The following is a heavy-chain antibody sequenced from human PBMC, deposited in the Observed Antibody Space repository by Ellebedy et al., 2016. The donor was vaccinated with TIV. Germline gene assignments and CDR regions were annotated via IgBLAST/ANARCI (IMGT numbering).Heavy chain of an antibody. Sequence: GGSLRLSCAASGFTFSNYWMKWVRQAPGKGLEWVANIKRDGSEKYYVDSAKGRFSISRDNAKNSLYLQMNSLRAEDTAVYYCARAVGGSSSLWGQGTLVTVSS. D-gene: IGHD6-13*01. J-gene: IGHJ4*02. V-gene: IGHV3-7*03. CDR3: ARAVGGSSSL. CDR1: GFTFSNYW. CDR2: IKRDGSEK.